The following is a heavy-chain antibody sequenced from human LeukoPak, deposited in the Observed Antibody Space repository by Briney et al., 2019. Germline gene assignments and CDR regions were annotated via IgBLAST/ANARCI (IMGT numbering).Heavy chain of an antibody. CDR1: GGSISSGGYY. D-gene: IGHD6-13*01. Sequence: SETLSLTCTVSGGSISSGGYYWGWIRQHPGRGLEWIVYIYYSGSTYYNPSHKSRVTISVDTSKNQFSLKLSSVTAADTAVYYCARVGFIAAAGTLDYWGQGTLVTVSS. J-gene: IGHJ4*02. CDR2: IYYSGST. V-gene: IGHV4-31*03. CDR3: ARVGFIAAAGTLDY.